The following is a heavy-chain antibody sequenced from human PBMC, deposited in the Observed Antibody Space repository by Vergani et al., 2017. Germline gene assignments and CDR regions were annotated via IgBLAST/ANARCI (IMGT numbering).Heavy chain of an antibody. D-gene: IGHD5-18*01. CDR3: ARRRGYSYKNSYYYYYMDV. CDR2: IWYDGSNK. V-gene: IGHV3-33*01. CDR1: GFTFSSYG. Sequence: QVQLVESGGGVVQPGRSLRLSCAASGFTFSSYGMHWVRQAPGQGLEWVAVIWYDGSNKYYADSVKGRFTISRDNSKNTLYLQMNSLRAEDTAVYYCARRRGYSYKNSYYYYYMDVWGKGTTVTVSS. J-gene: IGHJ6*03.